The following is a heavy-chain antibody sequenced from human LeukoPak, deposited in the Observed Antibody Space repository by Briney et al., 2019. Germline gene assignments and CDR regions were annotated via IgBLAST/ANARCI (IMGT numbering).Heavy chain of an antibody. D-gene: IGHD3-3*01. V-gene: IGHV4-34*01. CDR2: INHSGST. CDR3: ARGRRSGYYKFDY. Sequence: GSLRLSCVVSGFTFNRCWMNWIRQPPGKGLEWIGEINHSGSTNYNPSLKSRVTISVDTSKNQFSLKPSSVTAADTAVYYCARGRRSGYYKFDYWGQGTLVTVSS. J-gene: IGHJ4*02. CDR1: GFTFNRCW.